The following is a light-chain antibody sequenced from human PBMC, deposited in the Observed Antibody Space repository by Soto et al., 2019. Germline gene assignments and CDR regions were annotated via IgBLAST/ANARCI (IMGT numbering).Light chain of an antibody. J-gene: IGKJ2*02. CDR3: QQYSSSST. CDR2: GAS. CDR1: QSVTSNY. Sequence: EIVLTQSPGTLSLSPGERATLSCRASQSVTSNYLAWYQQKPGQAPRLLIFGASGRSTGVPDRFSGSGSGIDFTLTISRLEPEDFAVYYCQQYSSSSTFGQGTRLEIK. V-gene: IGKV3-20*01.